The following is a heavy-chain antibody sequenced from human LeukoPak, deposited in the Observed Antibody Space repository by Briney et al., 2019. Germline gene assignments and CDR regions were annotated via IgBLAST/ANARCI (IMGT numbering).Heavy chain of an antibody. CDR3: ARVPGGYPDY. V-gene: IGHV3-30-3*01. CDR1: GFTFSSYA. Sequence: GGSLRLSCAASGFTFSSYAMHWVRQAPGKGLEWVAVISYDGSNKYYADSVKGRFTISRDNSKNTLYLQMNSLRAEGTAVYYCARVPGGYPDYWGQGTLVTVSS. J-gene: IGHJ4*02. D-gene: IGHD3-22*01. CDR2: ISYDGSNK.